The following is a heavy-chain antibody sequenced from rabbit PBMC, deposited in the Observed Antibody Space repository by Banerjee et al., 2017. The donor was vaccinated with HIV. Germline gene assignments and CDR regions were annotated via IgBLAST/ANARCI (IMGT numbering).Heavy chain of an antibody. D-gene: IGHD6-1*01. J-gene: IGHJ4*01. CDR1: GIDFSSYY. CDR3: AREFSGAGGAGYAYFGL. CDR2: IYAGSGST. V-gene: IGHV1S40*01. Sequence: QSLEESGGDLVKPGASLTLTCTASGIDFSSYYMCWVRQAPGKGLEWIACIYAGSGSTYYASWAKGRFTISKTSSTTVTLQMTSLTAADTATYFCAREFSGAGGAGYAYFGLWGPGTLVTVS.